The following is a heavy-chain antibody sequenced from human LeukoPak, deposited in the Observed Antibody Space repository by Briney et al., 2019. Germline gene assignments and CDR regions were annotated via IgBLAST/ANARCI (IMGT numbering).Heavy chain of an antibody. D-gene: IGHD1-26*01. J-gene: IGHJ4*02. CDR1: GFTFSSYW. V-gene: IGHV3-74*01. CDR3: YWEGS. Sequence: GGSLRLSCAASGFTFSSYWMHCVRQGPGKGLVWVSRINSDGSSTSYADSVKGRFTISRDNAKNTLYLQMNSLRVEDTAVYYCYWEGSWGQGTLVTVSS. CDR2: INSDGSST.